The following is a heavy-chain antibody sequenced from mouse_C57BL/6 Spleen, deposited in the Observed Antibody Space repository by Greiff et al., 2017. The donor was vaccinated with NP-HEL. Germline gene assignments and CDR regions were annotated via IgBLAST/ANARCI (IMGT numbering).Heavy chain of an antibody. Sequence: VQLQQSGAELARPGASVKLSCKASGYTFTSYGISWVKQRTGQSLEWIGEIYPRSGNTYYNEKFKGKATLTADKSSSTAYMELRSLTSEDSAVYFCARGNYYDYDRDWYFDVWGTGTTVTVSS. D-gene: IGHD2-4*01. CDR1: GYTFTSYG. CDR2: IYPRSGNT. CDR3: ARGNYYDYDRDWYFDV. J-gene: IGHJ1*03. V-gene: IGHV1-81*01.